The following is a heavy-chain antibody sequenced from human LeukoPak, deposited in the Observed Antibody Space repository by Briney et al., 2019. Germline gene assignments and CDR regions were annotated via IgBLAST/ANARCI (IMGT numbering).Heavy chain of an antibody. J-gene: IGHJ4*02. CDR1: GFTFSSYA. V-gene: IGHV3-30-3*01. D-gene: IGHD3-22*01. CDR3: AREHYYDSSGYFDY. CDR2: ISYDGSNK. Sequence: GGSLRLSCAASGFTFSSYAMHWVRQAPGKGLEWVAVISYDGSNKYYADSVKGRFTISRDNSKNTLYLQMNSLRAEDTAVYYCAREHYYDSSGYFDYWGQGTLATVSS.